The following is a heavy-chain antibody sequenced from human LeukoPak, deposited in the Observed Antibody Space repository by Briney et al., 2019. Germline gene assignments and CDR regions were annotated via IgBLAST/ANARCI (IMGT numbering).Heavy chain of an antibody. D-gene: IGHD6-25*01. V-gene: IGHV4-59*01. CDR2: IYYSGST. J-gene: IGHJ5*02. CDR3: ASSPYYPGMAAREPFDP. Sequence: SETLSLTCTVSGGSISSYYWSWIRQPPGKGLEWIGYIYYSGSTNYNPSLRSRVTISVDTSKNQFSLKLSSVTAADTAVYYCASSPYYPGMAAREPFDPWGQGTLVTVSS. CDR1: GGSISSYY.